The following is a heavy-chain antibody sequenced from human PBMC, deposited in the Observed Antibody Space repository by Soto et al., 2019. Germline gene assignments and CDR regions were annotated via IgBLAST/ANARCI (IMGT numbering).Heavy chain of an antibody. J-gene: IGHJ5*02. CDR1: GGSINSGGYY. CDR3: ARGLTYYAP. D-gene: IGHD3-3*01. Sequence: QVQLQESGPGLVKPSQTLSLTCIVSGGSINSGGYYWSWIRHLPGKGLEWIGYIYYSGNTDYNPALKSRITNSADTSTNQYSLKLRYVTAADTAVYYCARGLTYYAPWGQGILVTVSS. V-gene: IGHV4-31*03. CDR2: IYYSGNT.